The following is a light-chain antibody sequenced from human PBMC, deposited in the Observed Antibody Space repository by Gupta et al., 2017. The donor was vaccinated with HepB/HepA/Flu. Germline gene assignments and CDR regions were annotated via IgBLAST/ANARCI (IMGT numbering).Light chain of an antibody. CDR3: AAWDDSLSGHWG. V-gene: IGLV1-47*01. Sequence: QSVLTQPPSASGTPGQRVTISCSGSSSNIGSNYVYWYQQLPGTAPKLLIYRNNQRPSGVPDRFSGSKSGTSASLAISXLXSEDEAXYYWAAWDDSLSGHWGFGGGTKLTVL. CDR2: RNN. J-gene: IGLJ3*02. CDR1: SSNIGSNY.